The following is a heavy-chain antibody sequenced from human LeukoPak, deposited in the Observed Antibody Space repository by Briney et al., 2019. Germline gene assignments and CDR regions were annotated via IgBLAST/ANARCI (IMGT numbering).Heavy chain of an antibody. V-gene: IGHV4-34*01. CDR1: RGSFSGYY. Sequence: SESLSLTPAAYRGSFSGYYWRWLCRPPGRGVGWVGEINHSGSTHQNPPLTRRVTISLDTSKTQFPLKLRSVTAADTAVYYCARGGSVPLWFGEGGLDYWGQGTLVNVPS. D-gene: IGHD3-10*01. CDR3: ARGGSVPLWFGEGGLDY. J-gene: IGHJ4*02. CDR2: INHSGST.